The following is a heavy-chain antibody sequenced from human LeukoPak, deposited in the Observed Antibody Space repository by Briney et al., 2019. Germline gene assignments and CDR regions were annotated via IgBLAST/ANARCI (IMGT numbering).Heavy chain of an antibody. V-gene: IGHV1-46*01. CDR3: ARVWQLVHTLDY. Sequence: ASVKVSCKASGYTFTSYYMHWVRQAPGQGLEWMGIINPNGGSTSYAQKLQGRVTMTTDTSTSTAYMELRSLRSDDTAVYYCARVWQLVHTLDYWGQGTLVTVSS. CDR2: INPNGGST. D-gene: IGHD6-13*01. J-gene: IGHJ4*02. CDR1: GYTFTSYY.